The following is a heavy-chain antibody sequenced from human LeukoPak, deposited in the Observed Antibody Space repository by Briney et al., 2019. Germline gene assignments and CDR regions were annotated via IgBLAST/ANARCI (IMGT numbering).Heavy chain of an antibody. J-gene: IGHJ4*02. CDR3: ARGGNRDRFDY. CDR1: GFTFSSYS. D-gene: IGHD2/OR15-2a*01. CDR2: ISSSSSYI. V-gene: IGHV3-21*01. Sequence: PGGSLRLSCAASGFTFSSYSMNWVRQAPGKGLEWVSSISSSSSYIYYADSVKGRFTISRDNAKNSLYLQVNSLRAEDTAVYYCARGGNRDRFDYWGQGTLVTVSS.